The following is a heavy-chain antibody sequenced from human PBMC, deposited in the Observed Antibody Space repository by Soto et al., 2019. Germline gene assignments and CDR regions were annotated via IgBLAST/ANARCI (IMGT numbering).Heavy chain of an antibody. CDR3: AASIFYYGMDV. J-gene: IGHJ6*02. CDR2: IYPGDSDT. V-gene: IGHV5-51*01. Sequence: SLKISCSGPGYTVTNYWIGWVSQMPGKGLEWMGIIYPGDSDTKYNPSFQGQVTISADKSITTTYLQWSSLKASDTAIYYCAASIFYYGMDVWGQGTTVTGSS. CDR1: GYTVTNYW.